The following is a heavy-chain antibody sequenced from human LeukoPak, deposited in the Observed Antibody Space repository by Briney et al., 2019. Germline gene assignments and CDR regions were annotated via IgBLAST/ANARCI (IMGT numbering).Heavy chain of an antibody. CDR3: ASGYSSSWYVTPNYFDY. J-gene: IGHJ4*02. D-gene: IGHD6-13*01. CDR2: ISSSSSTI. CDR1: GFTFSGCA. Sequence: GGSLKLSCAASGFTFSGCAMHWVRQASGKGLEWVSYISSSSSTIYYADSVKGRFTISRDNAKNSLYLQMNSLRAEDTAVYYCASGYSSSWYVTPNYFDYWGQGTLVTVSS. V-gene: IGHV3-48*01.